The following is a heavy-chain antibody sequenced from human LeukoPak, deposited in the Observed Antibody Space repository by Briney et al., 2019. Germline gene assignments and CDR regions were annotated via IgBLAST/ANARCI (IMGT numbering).Heavy chain of an antibody. V-gene: IGHV3-30*04. CDR2: IRFDASDK. J-gene: IGHJ4*02. CDR3: AKYYYGSGSSLYLDY. Sequence: PGRSLRLSCAASGFTFSSYAMHWVRQAPGKGLEWVAFIRFDASDKYYADSVKGRFTISRDNSKNMLYLQMNSLRAEDTAIYYCAKYYYGSGSSLYLDYWGQGTLVTVSS. D-gene: IGHD3-10*01. CDR1: GFTFSSYA.